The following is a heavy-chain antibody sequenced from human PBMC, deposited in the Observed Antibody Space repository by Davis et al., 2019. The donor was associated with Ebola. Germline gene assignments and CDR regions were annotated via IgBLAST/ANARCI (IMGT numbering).Heavy chain of an antibody. Sequence: GESLKISCAASGFTFSSYNMNWVRQAPGKGLEWVSYISSSSSTIYYADSVKGRFTISRDNAKNSLYLQMNSLRDEDTAVYYCARDEGGILLWFGNWGQGTLVTVSS. J-gene: IGHJ4*02. CDR1: GFTFSSYN. D-gene: IGHD3-10*01. CDR2: ISSSSSTI. CDR3: ARDEGGILLWFGN. V-gene: IGHV3-48*02.